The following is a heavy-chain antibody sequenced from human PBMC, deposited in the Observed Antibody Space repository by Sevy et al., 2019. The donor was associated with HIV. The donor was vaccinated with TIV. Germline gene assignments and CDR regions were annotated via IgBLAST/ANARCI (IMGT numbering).Heavy chain of an antibody. J-gene: IGHJ4*02. CDR3: ARDPGRDGYNRSFDY. Sequence: GGSLRLSCAASGFTFSSYAMHWVRQAPGKGLEWVAVISYDGSNKYYADSVKGRFTISRDNSKNTLYLQMNSLRAEDTAVYDCARDPGRDGYNRSFDYWGQGTLVTVSS. V-gene: IGHV3-30-3*01. D-gene: IGHD5-12*01. CDR2: ISYDGSNK. CDR1: GFTFSSYA.